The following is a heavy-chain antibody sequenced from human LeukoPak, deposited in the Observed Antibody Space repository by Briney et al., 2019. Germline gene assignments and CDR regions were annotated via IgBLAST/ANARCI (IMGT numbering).Heavy chain of an antibody. D-gene: IGHD3-22*01. CDR2: ISGSGGST. V-gene: IGHV3-23*01. CDR1: GFTFSSYA. J-gene: IGHJ4*02. CDR3: AKDITGSGYYYPIDY. Sequence: GGSLRLSCAASGFTFSSYAMSWVRQAPGKGLEWVSAISGSGGSTYYADSVKGRFTISRDNSKNTLYLQMNSLRAEDTALYYCAKDITGSGYYYPIDYWGRGTLVTVSS.